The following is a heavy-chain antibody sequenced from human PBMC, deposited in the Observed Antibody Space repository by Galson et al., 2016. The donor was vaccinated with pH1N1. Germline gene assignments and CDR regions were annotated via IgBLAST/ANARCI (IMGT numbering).Heavy chain of an antibody. CDR3: ARDGEYSGHEGFH. Sequence: SLRLSCAASGFTFTSYAMHWVRQAPGKGLEWVAVIFYDGTNEYYADSVKGRFTISRDKTQSTVYLQMNSLRTEDTAVYYCARDGEYSGHEGFHWAQGTLVIVSS. D-gene: IGHD5-12*01. V-gene: IGHV3-30*04. CDR2: IFYDGTNE. CDR1: GFTFTSYA. J-gene: IGHJ4*02.